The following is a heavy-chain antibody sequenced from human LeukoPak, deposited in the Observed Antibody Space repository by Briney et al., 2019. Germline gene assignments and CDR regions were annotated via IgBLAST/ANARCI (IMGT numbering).Heavy chain of an antibody. Sequence: PGGSLRLSCAASGFTFSSYAMHWVHQAPGKGLEWVAVISYDGSNKYYADSVKGRFTISRDNSKNTLYLQMNSLRAEDTAVYYCARAYSGSYDYWGQGTLVTVSS. CDR2: ISYDGSNK. J-gene: IGHJ4*02. CDR1: GFTFSSYA. D-gene: IGHD1-26*01. CDR3: ARAYSGSYDY. V-gene: IGHV3-30-3*01.